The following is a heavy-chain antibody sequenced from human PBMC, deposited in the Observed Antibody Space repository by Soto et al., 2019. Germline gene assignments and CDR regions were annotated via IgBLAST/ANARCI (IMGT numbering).Heavy chain of an antibody. D-gene: IGHD1-1*01. CDR3: AGATGRY. J-gene: IGHJ4*02. Sequence: EVQLVETGGGLIQPGGSLRLSCTASGFTVSSNYMTWVRQAPGKGLEWVSVIYSGGNTYYADSVKGRFTSSRDKSKNTLDLQMNRLSAEDTAVYYCAGATGRYWGQGTLVTVSS. CDR1: GFTVSSNY. V-gene: IGHV3-53*02. CDR2: IYSGGNT.